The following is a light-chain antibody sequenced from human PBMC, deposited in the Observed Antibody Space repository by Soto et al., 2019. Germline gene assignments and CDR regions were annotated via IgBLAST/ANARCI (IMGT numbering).Light chain of an antibody. CDR1: QSVSSH. Sequence: EIVMTQSPATLSVSPGEVATVSFSASQSVSSHLACYQHKPGQAPRLLFYDASTRATGIPARFSGSGSGTEFTLTISSLQSEDFAVYYCQHYHGWPITFGQGTRLEIK. J-gene: IGKJ5*01. CDR2: DAS. V-gene: IGKV3-15*01. CDR3: QHYHGWPIT.